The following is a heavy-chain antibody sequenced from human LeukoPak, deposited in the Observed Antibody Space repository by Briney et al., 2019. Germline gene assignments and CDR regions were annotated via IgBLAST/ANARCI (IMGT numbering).Heavy chain of an antibody. CDR1: GFTFSSYG. CDR3: TKGGIRYWFDP. CDR2: ISGSGGSI. D-gene: IGHD3-16*02. J-gene: IGHJ5*02. V-gene: IGHV3-23*01. Sequence: GGSLRLSCAASGFTFSSYGMHWVRQAPGKGLEWVTAISGSGGSIYYADSVKGRFTISRDNPKNTLYLQMNSLRAEDTAVYYCTKGGIRYWFDPWGQGTLVTVSS.